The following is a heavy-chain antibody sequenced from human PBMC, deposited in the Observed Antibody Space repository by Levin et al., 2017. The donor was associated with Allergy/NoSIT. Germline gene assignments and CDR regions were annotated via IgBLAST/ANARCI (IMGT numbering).Heavy chain of an antibody. CDR2: ISGSGGST. CDR3: ATHGYCSSTSCFFDY. Sequence: GGSLRLSCAASGFTFSSYAMSWVRQAPGKGLEWVSPISGSGGSTYYADSVKGRFTFSRDNSKNTLYLQMNSLRAEDTAVYYCATHGYCSSTSCFFDYWGQGTLVTVSS. CDR1: GFTFSSYA. J-gene: IGHJ4*02. D-gene: IGHD2-2*01. V-gene: IGHV3-23*01.